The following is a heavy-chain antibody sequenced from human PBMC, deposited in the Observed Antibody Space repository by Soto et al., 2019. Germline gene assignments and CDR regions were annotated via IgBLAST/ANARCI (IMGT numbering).Heavy chain of an antibody. J-gene: IGHJ4*02. CDR2: IYYSGST. D-gene: IGHD6-13*01. Sequence: PSETLSLTCTVSGGSISSYYWSWIRQPPGKGLEWIGYIYYSGSTNYNPSLKSRVTISVDTSKNQFSLKLSSVTAADTAVYYCARGGIAASVVYWGQGTLVTVSS. V-gene: IGHV4-59*01. CDR3: ARGGIAASVVY. CDR1: GGSISSYY.